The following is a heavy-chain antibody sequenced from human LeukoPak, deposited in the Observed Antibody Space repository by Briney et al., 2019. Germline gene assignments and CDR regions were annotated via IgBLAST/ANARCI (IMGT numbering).Heavy chain of an antibody. CDR2: IWYDGSNK. CDR1: GFTFSSYG. CDR3: ARSPYSSSPHDYYYYYMDV. D-gene: IGHD6-13*01. Sequence: GRSLRLSCAASGFTFSSYGMHWVRQAPGKGLEWVAVIWYDGSNKYYADSVKGRFIISRDNSKNTLYLQMNSLRAEDTAVYYCARSPYSSSPHDYYYYYMDVWGKGTTVTVSS. V-gene: IGHV3-33*01. J-gene: IGHJ6*03.